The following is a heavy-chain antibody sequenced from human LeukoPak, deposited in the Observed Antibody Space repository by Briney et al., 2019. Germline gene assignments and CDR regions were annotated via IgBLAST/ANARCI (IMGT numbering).Heavy chain of an antibody. V-gene: IGHV3-21*01. J-gene: IGHJ5*02. CDR1: GFTFSSYS. CDR2: ISSSSNYI. D-gene: IGHD2-2*01. CDR3: ARLLYCSSTSTCYGSDDWFDP. Sequence: GGSLRLSCAASGFTFSSYSMNWVRQAPGKGLEWVSSISSSSNYIYYADSVKGRFTISRDNAKNSLYLQMNSLRAEDTAVYYCARLLYCSSTSTCYGSDDWFDPWGQGTLVTVSS.